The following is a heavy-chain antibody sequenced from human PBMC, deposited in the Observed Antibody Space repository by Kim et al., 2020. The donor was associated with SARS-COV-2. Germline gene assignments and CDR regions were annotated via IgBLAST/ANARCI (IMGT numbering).Heavy chain of an antibody. CDR1: GFTFSSYW. D-gene: IGHD3-10*01. V-gene: IGHV3-7*03. J-gene: IGHJ6*02. CDR2: IKQDGSEK. CDR3: ARDGYGSGSYQSYYYYYGMDV. Sequence: GGSLRLSCAASGFTFSSYWMSWVRQAPGKGLEWVANIKQDGSEKYYVDSVKGRFTISRDNAKNSLYLQMNSLRAEDTAVYYCARDGYGSGSYQSYYYYYGMDVWGQGTTVTVS.